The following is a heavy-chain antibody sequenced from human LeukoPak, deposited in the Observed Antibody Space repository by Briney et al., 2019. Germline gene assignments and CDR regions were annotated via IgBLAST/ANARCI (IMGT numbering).Heavy chain of an antibody. J-gene: IGHJ6*03. CDR3: ARVGGAYYYYYYMDV. V-gene: IGHV1-69*06. CDR1: GYTFTSYD. CDR2: IIPIFGTA. D-gene: IGHD3-3*01. Sequence: ASVKVSCKASGYTFTSYDINWVRQATGQGLEWMGGIIPIFGTANYAQKFQGRVTITADKSTSTAYMELSSLRSEDTAVYYCARVGGAYYYYYYMDVWGKGTTVTVSS.